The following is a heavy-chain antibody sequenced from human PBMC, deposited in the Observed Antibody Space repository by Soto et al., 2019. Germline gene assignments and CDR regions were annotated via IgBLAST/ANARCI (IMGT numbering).Heavy chain of an antibody. Sequence: QLQLQESGPGLVKPSETLSLTCTVSGGSISSSSYYWGWIRQPPGKGLEWIGSIYYSGSTYYNPSLKSRVTISEDTSKNQFSLKLSSVTAADTAVYYCARQVVVAPIYWGQGTLVTVSS. CDR1: GGSISSSSYY. CDR2: IYYSGST. D-gene: IGHD2-15*01. J-gene: IGHJ4*02. V-gene: IGHV4-39*01. CDR3: ARQVVVAPIY.